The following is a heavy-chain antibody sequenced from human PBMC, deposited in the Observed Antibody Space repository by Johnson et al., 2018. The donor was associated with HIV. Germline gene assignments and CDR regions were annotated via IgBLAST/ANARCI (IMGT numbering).Heavy chain of an antibody. J-gene: IGHJ3*02. CDR2: TRNKANSYTT. V-gene: IGHV3-72*01. Sequence: VQLVESGGGLVQPGGSLRLSCAASGFTFSDHYMDWVRQAPGKGLEWVGRTRNKANSYTTEYAASVKGRFTISRDDSKNTLYLQINSLKTEDTAVYYCTTGFAAFDIWGQGTMVTVSS. CDR3: TTGFAAFDI. CDR1: GFTFSDHY.